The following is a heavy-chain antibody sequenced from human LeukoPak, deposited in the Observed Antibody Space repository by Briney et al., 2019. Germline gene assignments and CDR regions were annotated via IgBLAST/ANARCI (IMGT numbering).Heavy chain of an antibody. D-gene: IGHD5-18*01. CDR1: GGSISSYY. J-gene: IGHJ4*02. Sequence: SETLSLTCTVSGGSISSYYWSWIRQPPGKGLEWIGYIYYSGSTNYNPSLKSRVTISVDTSKNQYSLKLSSVTAADTAVYYCARGVRGYSYGYQYYFDYWGQGTLVTVSS. CDR2: IYYSGST. V-gene: IGHV4-59*01. CDR3: ARGVRGYSYGYQYYFDY.